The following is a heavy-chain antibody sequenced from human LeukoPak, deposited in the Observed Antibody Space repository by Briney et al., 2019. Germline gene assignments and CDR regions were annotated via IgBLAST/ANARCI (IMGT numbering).Heavy chain of an antibody. CDR1: GFTFRSYA. CDR2: ISGSGGST. D-gene: IGHD3-22*01. J-gene: IGHJ4*02. V-gene: IGHV3-23*01. Sequence: GGSLRLSCAASGFTFRSYAMSWLRQAPGKGLEWVSAISGSGGSTYYADSVKGRFTISRDNSKNTLYLQMNSLRAEDTAVYYCAKESCDSSGQFDSWGQGTLVTVSS. CDR3: AKESCDSSGQFDS.